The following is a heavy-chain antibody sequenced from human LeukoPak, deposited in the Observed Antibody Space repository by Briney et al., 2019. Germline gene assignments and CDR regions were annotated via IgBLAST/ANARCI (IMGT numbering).Heavy chain of an antibody. CDR2: IYSGGST. Sequence: GGSLRLSCAASGFXVSSNYISWVRQAPGKGLEWVSVIYSGGSTYYADSVKGRFTISRDNSKNTLYLQMNSLRAEDTAVYYCARGPYSEGRGFDYWGQGTLVTVSS. J-gene: IGHJ4*02. CDR3: ARGPYSEGRGFDY. D-gene: IGHD6-13*01. CDR1: GFXVSSNY. V-gene: IGHV3-53*01.